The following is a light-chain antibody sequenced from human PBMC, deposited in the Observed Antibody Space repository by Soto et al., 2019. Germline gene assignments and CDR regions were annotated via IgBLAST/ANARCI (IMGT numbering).Light chain of an antibody. CDR3: QSYDNSLNEWV. Sequence: QSVLTQPPSVSGAPGQRVTISCTGTASSIAARYDVHWYQQIPGKAPNLLIYGNNNLPSGVPDRFSASKSGISASLAITGLQADDEADYYCQSYDNSLNEWVFGGGTKLTVL. CDR2: GNN. CDR1: ASSIAARYD. J-gene: IGLJ3*02. V-gene: IGLV1-40*01.